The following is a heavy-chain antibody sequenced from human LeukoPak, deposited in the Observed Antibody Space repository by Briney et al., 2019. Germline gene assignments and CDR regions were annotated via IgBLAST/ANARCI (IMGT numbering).Heavy chain of an antibody. Sequence: PGGSLRLSCAASGFTFSSYAMSWVRQAPGKGLEWVSAISGSGGSTYCADSVKGRFTISRDNSKNTLYLQMNSLRAEDTAVYYCAKDDYGDYVNGHWGQGTLVTVSS. CDR2: ISGSGGST. D-gene: IGHD4-17*01. J-gene: IGHJ4*02. CDR3: AKDDYGDYVNGH. CDR1: GFTFSSYA. V-gene: IGHV3-23*01.